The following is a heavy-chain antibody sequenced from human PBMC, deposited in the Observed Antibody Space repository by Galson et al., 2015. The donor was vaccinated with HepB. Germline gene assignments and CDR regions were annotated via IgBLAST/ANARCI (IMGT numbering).Heavy chain of an antibody. Sequence: SLRLSCAASGFTFSSYSKNWVRQAPGKGLEWVSSISSSSSYIYYADSVKGRFTISRDNAKNSLYLQMNSLRAEDTAVYYCARAGGYSSSWTYYYYGMDVWGQGTTVTVSS. CDR2: ISSSSSYI. J-gene: IGHJ6*02. V-gene: IGHV3-21*01. CDR3: ARAGGYSSSWTYYYYGMDV. D-gene: IGHD6-13*01. CDR1: GFTFSSYS.